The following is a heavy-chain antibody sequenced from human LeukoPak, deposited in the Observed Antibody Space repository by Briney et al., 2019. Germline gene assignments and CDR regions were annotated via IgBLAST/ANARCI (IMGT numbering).Heavy chain of an antibody. D-gene: IGHD1-26*01. CDR2: ISGSGGST. J-gene: IGHJ4*02. Sequence: GGSLRLSCTTSKFNFNSYGMTWVRQAPGRGLEWVSSISGSGGSTQYAASVQGRFTISRDNSKNTLYLQMNSLRAEDTALYHCARDLRGATAFDYWGQGTLVTVSS. CDR1: KFNFNSYG. V-gene: IGHV3-23*01. CDR3: ARDLRGATAFDY.